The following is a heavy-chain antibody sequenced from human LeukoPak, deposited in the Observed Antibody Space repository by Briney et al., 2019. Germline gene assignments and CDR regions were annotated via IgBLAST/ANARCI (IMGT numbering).Heavy chain of an antibody. Sequence: SVKVSCTASGFTFTSSAMQWVRQARGQRLEWIGWIVVGSGNTNYAQKFQERVTITRDMSTSTAYMELSSLRSEDTAVYYCAAGYSSGWMIYGMDVWGQGTTVTVSS. V-gene: IGHV1-58*02. CDR2: IVVGSGNT. J-gene: IGHJ6*02. D-gene: IGHD6-19*01. CDR3: AAGYSSGWMIYGMDV. CDR1: GFTFTSSA.